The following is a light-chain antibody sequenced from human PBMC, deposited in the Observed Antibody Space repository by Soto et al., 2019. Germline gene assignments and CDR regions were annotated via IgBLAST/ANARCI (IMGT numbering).Light chain of an antibody. CDR3: QQYGSSPPT. CDR2: GAS. V-gene: IGKV3-20*01. Sequence: EIVLTQSPGTLSLSPGERATLSCRASQSVSTNYLAWYQRKPGQAPRLLIYGASNRATGIPARFSGSGSGTDFTLTVTRLEPEDFAVYYCQQYGSSPPTSGQGTKVEIK. J-gene: IGKJ1*01. CDR1: QSVSTNY.